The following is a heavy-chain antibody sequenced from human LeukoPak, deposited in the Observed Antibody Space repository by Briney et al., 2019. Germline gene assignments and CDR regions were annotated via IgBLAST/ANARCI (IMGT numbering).Heavy chain of an antibody. CDR2: ISVSGGST. Sequence: PGGSLRLSCAASGFTFSSYAMSWVRQAPGKGLEWVSAISVSGGSTYYPDSVKGRFTISRANSENSLYLQMNSLRAEDTAVYYCAKGDTGWAIVPAAIAYWGQGTLVTVSS. CDR3: AKGDTGWAIVPAAIAY. D-gene: IGHD2-2*01. J-gene: IGHJ4*02. V-gene: IGHV3-23*01. CDR1: GFTFSSYA.